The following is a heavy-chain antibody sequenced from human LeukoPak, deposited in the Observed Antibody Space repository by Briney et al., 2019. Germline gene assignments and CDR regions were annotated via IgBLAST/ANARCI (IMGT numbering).Heavy chain of an antibody. CDR3: AKVGYCSGPSCYSFDC. Sequence: QSGGSLRLSCAASGFTFSNYGMHWVRQAPGKGLEWVAFIRYDGSNKYYADSVKGRFTISRDNSKKILYLQMDSLRAEDTAVYYCAKVGYCSGPSCYSFDCWGQGTLVTVSS. V-gene: IGHV3-30*02. J-gene: IGHJ4*02. CDR1: GFTFSNYG. CDR2: IRYDGSNK. D-gene: IGHD2-15*01.